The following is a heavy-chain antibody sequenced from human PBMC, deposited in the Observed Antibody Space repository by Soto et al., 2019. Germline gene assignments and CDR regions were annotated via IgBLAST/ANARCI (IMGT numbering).Heavy chain of an antibody. V-gene: IGHV3-33*01. CDR3: ARQSLGNIRLRGLDY. Sequence: QVQLVESGRGVVQPGRSLRLSCAASEFTFSDYGMHWVRQAPGKGLEWVAVIWYDGSEKYYADSVKGRFTISRDNSNNTLYLQMNSLRVEDTAVYYCARQSLGNIRLRGLDYWGQGALVTVSS. CDR1: EFTFSDYG. J-gene: IGHJ4*02. CDR2: IWYDGSEK. D-gene: IGHD1-1*01.